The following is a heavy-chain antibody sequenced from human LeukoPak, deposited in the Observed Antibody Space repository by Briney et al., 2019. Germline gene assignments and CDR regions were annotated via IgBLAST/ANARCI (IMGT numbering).Heavy chain of an antibody. CDR2: IISSSSYI. V-gene: IGHV3-21*01. Sequence: PGGSLRLSCAASGFPFSSYSMNWVRQAPGKGLEWVSSIISSSSYIYYADSVKGRFTISRDNAKNSLYLQMNSLRAEDTAVYYCARDHRLGSSSWYWFDPWGQGTLVTVSS. CDR1: GFPFSSYS. CDR3: ARDHRLGSSSWYWFDP. J-gene: IGHJ5*02. D-gene: IGHD6-13*01.